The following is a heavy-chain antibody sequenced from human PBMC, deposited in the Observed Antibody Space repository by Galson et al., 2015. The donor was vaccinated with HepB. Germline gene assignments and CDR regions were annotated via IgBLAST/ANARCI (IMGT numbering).Heavy chain of an antibody. CDR3: ARDFWSGYPYYGMDV. CDR1: GFTFSSYG. D-gene: IGHD3-3*01. J-gene: IGHJ6*02. V-gene: IGHV3-33*01. CDR2: IWYDGSNK. Sequence: SLRLSCAASGFTFSSYGMHWVRQAPGKGLEWVAVIWYDGSNKYYADSVKGRFTISRDNSKNTLYLQMNSLRAEDTAVYYCARDFWSGYPYYGMDVWGQGTTVTVSS.